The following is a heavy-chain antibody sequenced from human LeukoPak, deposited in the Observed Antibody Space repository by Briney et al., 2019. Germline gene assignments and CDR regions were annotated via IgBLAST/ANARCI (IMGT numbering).Heavy chain of an antibody. CDR3: ARETFSSGSYPIDY. Sequence: GGSLRLSCAGSGFPFSIYGMSWVRQAPGKGLEWVSAISGSGGSTYYADSVKGRFTISRDNSKNTLYLQMNSLRAEDTAVYYCARETFSSGSYPIDYWGQGTLVTVSS. J-gene: IGHJ4*02. D-gene: IGHD3-10*01. CDR1: GFPFSIYG. V-gene: IGHV3-23*01. CDR2: ISGSGGST.